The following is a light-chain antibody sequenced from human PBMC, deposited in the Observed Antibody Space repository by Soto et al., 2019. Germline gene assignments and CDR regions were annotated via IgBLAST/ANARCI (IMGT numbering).Light chain of an antibody. CDR2: AAS. CDR3: QQSFSTPWT. Sequence: DIQMTQSPSSLSASVGDRVTITCRARQSISSYLNWYQQKPGIAPKLLIYAASSLQSGVPSRFSGCGSGTDFTLSISSLQPECSATYSCQQSFSTPWTFGQRTKVEI. V-gene: IGKV1-39*01. CDR1: QSISSY. J-gene: IGKJ1*01.